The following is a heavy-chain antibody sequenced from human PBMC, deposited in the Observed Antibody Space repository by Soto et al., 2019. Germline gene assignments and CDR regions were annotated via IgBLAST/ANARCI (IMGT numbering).Heavy chain of an antibody. CDR2: ISSSSSTI. CDR1: GFTFSSYS. D-gene: IGHD3-10*01. J-gene: IGHJ4*02. Sequence: EVQLVESGGGLVQPGGSLRLSCAASGFTFSSYSMNWVRQAPGKGLEWVTYISSSSSTIYYADSVNGRFTSSRDDAKNSLYLQMNSLRAEDTAVYYCARANYYGSPGDFDYWGQGTLVTVSS. V-gene: IGHV3-48*01. CDR3: ARANYYGSPGDFDY.